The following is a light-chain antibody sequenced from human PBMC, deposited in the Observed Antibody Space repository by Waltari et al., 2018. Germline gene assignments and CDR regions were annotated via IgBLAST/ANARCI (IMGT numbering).Light chain of an antibody. J-gene: IGLJ2*01. V-gene: IGLV1-40*01. CDR2: GNV. Sequence: QSVLTQPPSVPGAPGQRVTISCTGTSSNIGAGPDVHWYQHFQGSAPQLLIYGNVNRPSWFPDRFSGSKSDPSAALTITVLQAEDEADYVCHSFDGSLGTGVVVGGGTKVTVL. CDR3: HSFDGSLGTGVV. CDR1: SSNIGAGPD.